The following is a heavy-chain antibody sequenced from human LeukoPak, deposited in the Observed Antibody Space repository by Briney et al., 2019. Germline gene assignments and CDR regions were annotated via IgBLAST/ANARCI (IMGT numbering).Heavy chain of an antibody. D-gene: IGHD3-9*01. Sequence: ETLSLTCTVSGGSISGSSYYWGWIRQPPGKGLEWVSPISSSSSYIYYADSVKGRFTISRDNAKNSLYLQMNSLRAEDTAVYYCARHPHLTGYNLVSWFDPWGQGTLVTVSS. CDR2: ISSSSSYI. V-gene: IGHV3-21*01. CDR3: ARHPHLTGYNLVSWFDP. J-gene: IGHJ5*02. CDR1: GGSISGSSYY.